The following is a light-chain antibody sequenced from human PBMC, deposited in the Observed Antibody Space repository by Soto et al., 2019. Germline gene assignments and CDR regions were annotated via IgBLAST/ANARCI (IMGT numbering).Light chain of an antibody. V-gene: IGKV3-15*01. CDR2: GAS. Sequence: EIVMTQSQATLSVSPGERATLYCRASHSVISNLAWYQQKPGQAPSLLIYGASTRATGTPASVSCIGSGTEFTLTMSSLQSEECAVYFCQEYIRWPLTFGGGTKGDIK. J-gene: IGKJ4*01. CDR1: HSVISN. CDR3: QEYIRWPLT.